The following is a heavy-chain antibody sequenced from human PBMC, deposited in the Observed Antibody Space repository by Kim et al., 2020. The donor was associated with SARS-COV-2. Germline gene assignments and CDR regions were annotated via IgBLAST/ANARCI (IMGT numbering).Heavy chain of an antibody. D-gene: IGHD2-2*01. CDR3: ARDGKKLYCSSTSCYDY. CDR1: GGSFSGYY. Sequence: SETLSLTCAVYGGSFSGYYWSWIRQPPGKGLEWIGEINHSGSTNYNPSLKSRVTISVDTSKNQFSLKLSSVTAADTAVYYCARDGKKLYCSSTSCYDYWGQGTLVTVSS. CDR2: INHSGST. V-gene: IGHV4-34*01. J-gene: IGHJ4*02.